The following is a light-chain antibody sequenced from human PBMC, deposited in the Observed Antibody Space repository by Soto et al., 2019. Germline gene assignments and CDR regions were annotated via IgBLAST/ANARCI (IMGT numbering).Light chain of an antibody. CDR1: QSVGSIY. Sequence: EIVMTQSPATLSVCPGERATFSCRASQSVGSIYLAWYQQKPGQAPRLLIHGASNRASGIPDRFSGSGSGTDFTLTISRLEPEDFAVYYCQQYGSSPRTFGQGTKVDI. CDR2: GAS. J-gene: IGKJ1*01. CDR3: QQYGSSPRT. V-gene: IGKV3-20*01.